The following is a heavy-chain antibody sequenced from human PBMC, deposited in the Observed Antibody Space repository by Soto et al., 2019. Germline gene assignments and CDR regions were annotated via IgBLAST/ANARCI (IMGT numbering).Heavy chain of an antibody. CDR3: ARGSPYYDFWSGYFVSGAPFDY. Sequence: ASVKLTCKASGYTFTGYYMHWVRQAPRQGLEWMGWINPNSGGTNYAQKFQGRVTMTRDTSISTAYMELSRLRSDDTAVYYCARGSPYYDFWSGYFVSGAPFDYWGQGTLVTVSS. V-gene: IGHV1-2*02. CDR2: INPNSGGT. D-gene: IGHD3-3*01. CDR1: GYTFTGYY. J-gene: IGHJ4*02.